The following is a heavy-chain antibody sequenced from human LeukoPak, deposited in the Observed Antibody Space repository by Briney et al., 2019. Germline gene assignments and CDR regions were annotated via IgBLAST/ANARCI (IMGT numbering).Heavy chain of an antibody. J-gene: IGHJ4*02. D-gene: IGHD3-10*01. Sequence: GGSLRLSCAASGFTFSSYAMSWVRQAPGKGLEWVSAISGSGGSTYYADSVKGRFTIYRDNSKNTLYLQMNSLRAEDTAVYYCAKNGRGVITRIDYWGQGTLVTVSS. CDR2: ISGSGGST. CDR1: GFTFSSYA. V-gene: IGHV3-23*01. CDR3: AKNGRGVITRIDY.